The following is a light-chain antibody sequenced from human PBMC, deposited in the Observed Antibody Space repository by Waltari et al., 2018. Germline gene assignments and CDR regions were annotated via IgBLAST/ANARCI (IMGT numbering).Light chain of an antibody. V-gene: IGKV1-33*01. J-gene: IGKJ4*01. CDR3: QQFDDFPLT. Sequence: DIQMTQSPSSLSASVGDRVIITCQASQDINRSLNWYQQKRGKAPKLLIYDALNLETGVSSRFSGGGSGTHFTFTISSLQPEDVATYYCQQFDDFPLTFGGGSKVEIK. CDR2: DAL. CDR1: QDINRS.